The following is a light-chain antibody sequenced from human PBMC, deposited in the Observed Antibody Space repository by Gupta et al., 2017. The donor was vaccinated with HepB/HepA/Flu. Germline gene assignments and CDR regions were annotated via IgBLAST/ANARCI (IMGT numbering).Light chain of an antibody. V-gene: IGKV3-15*01. CDR2: GAS. Sequence: EIVMTQSPATLSVSPGERATLSCRASQSVSSSIAWYQQKPGQAPRLLIYGASTRDTGIPARFSGSGSGTEFTLTISSLQSEDFAVYDCQQYNNWRTTFGGGTKVEIK. CDR1: QSVSSS. CDR3: QQYNNWRTT. J-gene: IGKJ4*01.